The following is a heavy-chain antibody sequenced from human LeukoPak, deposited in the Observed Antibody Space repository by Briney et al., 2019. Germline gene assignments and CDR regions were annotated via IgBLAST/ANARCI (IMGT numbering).Heavy chain of an antibody. J-gene: IGHJ1*01. CDR2: IYYSGST. D-gene: IGHD6-19*01. Sequence: SETLSLTCTVSGGSISSYYWSWIRQPPGKGLEWIGYIYYSGSTNYNPSLKSRVTISVDTSKNQFSLKLSSVTAADTAVYYCARATGRYSSGLFQHWGQGTLVTVSS. V-gene: IGHV4-59*01. CDR3: ARATGRYSSGLFQH. CDR1: GGSISSYY.